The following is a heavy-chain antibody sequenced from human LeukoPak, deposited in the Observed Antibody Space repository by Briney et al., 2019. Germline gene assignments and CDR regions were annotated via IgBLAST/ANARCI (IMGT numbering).Heavy chain of an antibody. J-gene: IGHJ3*02. D-gene: IGHD6-19*01. V-gene: IGHV4-59*01. CDR3: ASWGYSSGRNAFDI. CDR1: GGSISSYY. Sequence: SETLSLTCTVSGGSISSYYWSWIRQPPGKGLEWIGYIYYSGSTDYNPSLKSRVTISVDTSKNQFSLKLSSVTAADTAVYYCASWGYSSGRNAFDIWGQGTMVTVSS. CDR2: IYYSGST.